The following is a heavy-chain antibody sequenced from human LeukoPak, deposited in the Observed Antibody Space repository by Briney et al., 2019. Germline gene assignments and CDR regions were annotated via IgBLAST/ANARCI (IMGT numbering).Heavy chain of an antibody. D-gene: IGHD1-1*01. CDR2: IKLDGSEE. Sequence: GGSLRLSCATSGFTFNTFWMNWVRQAPGKGLEWVANIKLDGSEEYYVDSVKGRFTISRDDAKSSLYLQMNNLRVEDTAVYFCAGGTGRLFNYWGQGTLVTVSS. V-gene: IGHV3-7*03. CDR1: GFTFNTFW. CDR3: AGGTGRLFNY. J-gene: IGHJ4*02.